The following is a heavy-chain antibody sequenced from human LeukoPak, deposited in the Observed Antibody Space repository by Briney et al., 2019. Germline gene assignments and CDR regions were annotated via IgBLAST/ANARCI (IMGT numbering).Heavy chain of an antibody. CDR1: GYTFTAYY. J-gene: IGHJ4*02. V-gene: IGHV1-2*02. Sequence: ASVKVSCKASGYTFTAYYMHWVRQAPGQGLEWMGWINPNSGGTNYAQKFQGRVTITADESTSTAYMELSSLRSEDTAVYYCARGGEYSGSQGGYWGQGTLVTVSS. D-gene: IGHD1-26*01. CDR2: INPNSGGT. CDR3: ARGGEYSGSQGGY.